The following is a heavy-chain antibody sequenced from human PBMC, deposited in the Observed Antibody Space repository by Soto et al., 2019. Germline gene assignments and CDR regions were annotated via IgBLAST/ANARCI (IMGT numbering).Heavy chain of an antibody. CDR2: IYYSGST. Sequence: SETLSLTCTVSGGSISSGDYYWSWIRQPPGKGLEWIGYIYYSGSTYYNPSLKSRVTISVDTSKNQFSLKLSSVTAADTAVYYCARSRIVVVTDYYYYYGMDVWGQGTTVTVSS. CDR3: ARSRIVVVTDYYYYYGMDV. V-gene: IGHV4-30-4*01. D-gene: IGHD2-21*02. CDR1: GGSISSGDYY. J-gene: IGHJ6*02.